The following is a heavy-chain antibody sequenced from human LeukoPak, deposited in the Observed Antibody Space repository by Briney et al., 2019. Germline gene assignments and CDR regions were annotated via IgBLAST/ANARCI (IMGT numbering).Heavy chain of an antibody. CDR2: TNSANGNT. V-gene: IGHV1-3*04. Sequence: ASVKVSCKASGYTFANYGMHWVRQAPGQSLEWMGWTNSANGNTKYSQKFQGRVTITRDTSASTAYMELSSLRSEDTAVYYCARDGRFIVADYYYGMDVWGQGTTVTVSS. CDR1: GYTFANYG. D-gene: IGHD1-26*01. CDR3: ARDGRFIVADYYYGMDV. J-gene: IGHJ6*02.